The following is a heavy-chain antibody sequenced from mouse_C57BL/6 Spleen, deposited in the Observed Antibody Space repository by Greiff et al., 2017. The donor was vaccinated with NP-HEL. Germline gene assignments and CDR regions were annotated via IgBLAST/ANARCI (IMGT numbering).Heavy chain of an antibody. CDR1: GYTFTSYW. D-gene: IGHD1-1*01. CDR2: IHPNSGST. J-gene: IGHJ2*01. CDR3: ASLYYYGLFDY. V-gene: IGHV1-64*01. Sequence: QVQLQQPGAELVKPGASVKLSCKASGYTFTSYWMHWVKQRPGQGLEWIGMIHPNSGSTNYNEKFKSKATLTVDKSSSTAYMQLSSLTSEDSAVYYCASLYYYGLFDYWGQGTTLTVSS.